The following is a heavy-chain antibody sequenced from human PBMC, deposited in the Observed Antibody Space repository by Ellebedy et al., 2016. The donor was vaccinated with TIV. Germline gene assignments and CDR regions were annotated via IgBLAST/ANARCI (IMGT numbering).Heavy chain of an antibody. CDR3: AKEWGSSGWLYYYGMDV. J-gene: IGHJ6*02. CDR2: ISYDGSNK. CDR1: GFTFSSYG. V-gene: IGHV3-30*18. D-gene: IGHD6-19*01. Sequence: GGSLRLXXAASGFTFSSYGMHWVRQAPGKGLEWVAVISYDGSNKNYADSVKGRFTISRDNSKNTLYLQMNSLRAEDTAVYYCAKEWGSSGWLYYYGMDVWGQGTTVTVSS.